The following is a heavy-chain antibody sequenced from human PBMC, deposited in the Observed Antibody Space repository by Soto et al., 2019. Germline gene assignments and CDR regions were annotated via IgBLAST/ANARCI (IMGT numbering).Heavy chain of an antibody. D-gene: IGHD4-17*01. CDR2: VYHSGST. CDR3: ARVPTVTTRGTGCYYYGMDV. Sequence: QVQLQESGPGLVKLSGTLSLTCAVSGGSVSSPNWWTWVRQPPGKGLEWMGEVYHSGSTNYNPSLRGRVTISVDNSKNQFSLRLTSVTAADTAVYYCARVPTVTTRGTGCYYYGMDVWGQGTTVTVSS. CDR1: GGSVSSPNW. J-gene: IGHJ6*02. V-gene: IGHV4-4*02.